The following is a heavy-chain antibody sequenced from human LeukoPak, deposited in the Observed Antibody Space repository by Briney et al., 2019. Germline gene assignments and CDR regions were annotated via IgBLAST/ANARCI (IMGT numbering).Heavy chain of an antibody. CDR2: FFLKGST. D-gene: IGHD3-10*01. CDR3: ARIFRGAYFGY. J-gene: IGHJ4*02. Sequence: KASETLSLTCTVSGYSITSAYYWGWIRQPPGKGLEWIGSFFLKGSTYYNPSLKSRVTVSDDKSKNQFSLKLSSVTAADTAVYYCARIFRGAYFGYWGQGTLVTVSS. V-gene: IGHV4-38-2*02. CDR1: GYSITSAYY.